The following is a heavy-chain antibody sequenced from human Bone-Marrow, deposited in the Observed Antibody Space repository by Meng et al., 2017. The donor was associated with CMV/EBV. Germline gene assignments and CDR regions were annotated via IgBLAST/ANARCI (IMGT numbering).Heavy chain of an antibody. CDR3: SRRQWRGAYVDY. Sequence: GSLRLSCTVSGGSISTSSFYWAWIRQPPGKGLEWIGTLYDNGDTYYSSSLKSRVTISVDTSKNQFSLGLSSVSAADTAVYYCSRRQWRGAYVDYWGRGTLVTVSS. V-gene: IGHV4-39*01. D-gene: IGHD1-26*01. CDR1: GGSISTSSFY. CDR2: LYDNGDT. J-gene: IGHJ4*02.